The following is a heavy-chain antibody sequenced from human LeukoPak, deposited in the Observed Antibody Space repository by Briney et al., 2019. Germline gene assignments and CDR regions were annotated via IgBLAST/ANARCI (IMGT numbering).Heavy chain of an antibody. J-gene: IGHJ4*02. CDR3: ARTTTMVRGVIIDFDY. CDR2: IYYSGST. CDR1: GGSISSYY. Sequence: PSETLSLTCTVSGGSISSYYWSWIRQPPGKGLERIGYIYYSGSTNYNPSLKSRVTISIDTSKNQFSLKLSSVTAADTAVYYCARTTTMVRGVIIDFDYWGQATLVTVSS. D-gene: IGHD3-10*01. V-gene: IGHV4-59*01.